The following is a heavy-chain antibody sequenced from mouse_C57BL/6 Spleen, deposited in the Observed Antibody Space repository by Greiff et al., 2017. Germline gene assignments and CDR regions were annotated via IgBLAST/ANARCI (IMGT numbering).Heavy chain of an antibody. J-gene: IGHJ1*03. Sequence: EVQLVESEGGLVQPGSSMKLSCTASGFTFSDYYMACVRQVPEKGLEWVANINYDGSSTYYLDSLKSRFIISRDNAKNILYLQMISLKSEDTATYYCAREGGSDWYFDVWGTGTTVTVSS. CDR1: GFTFSDYY. V-gene: IGHV5-16*01. CDR2: INYDGSST. CDR3: AREGGSDWYFDV.